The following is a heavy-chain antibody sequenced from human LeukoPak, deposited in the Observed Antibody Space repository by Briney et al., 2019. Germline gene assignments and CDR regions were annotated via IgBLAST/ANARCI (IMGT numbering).Heavy chain of an antibody. CDR1: GGSISSYY. J-gene: IGHJ4*02. Sequence: SETLSLTCTVPGGSISSYYWGWIRQPPGKGLEWIGSIYYSGSTYYNPSLKSRVTISVDTSKNQFSLKLSSVTVADTAVYYCASPGATYFDYWGQGTLVTVSS. CDR3: ASPGATYFDY. V-gene: IGHV4-39*01. D-gene: IGHD1-26*01. CDR2: IYYSGST.